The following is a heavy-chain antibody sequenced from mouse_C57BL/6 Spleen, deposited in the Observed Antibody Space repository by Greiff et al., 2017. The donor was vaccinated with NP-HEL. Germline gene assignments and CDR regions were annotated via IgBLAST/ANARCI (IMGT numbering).Heavy chain of an antibody. J-gene: IGHJ2*01. CDR3: ARGYGNFLFDY. D-gene: IGHD2-1*01. V-gene: IGHV5-17*01. CDR1: GFTFSDYG. Sequence: EVKLMESGGGLVKPGGSLKLSCAASGFTFSDYGMHWVRQAPEKGLEWVAYISSGSSTIYYADTVKGRFTISRDNAKNTLFLQMTSLRSEDTAMYYCARGYGNFLFDYWGQGTTLTVSS. CDR2: ISSGSSTI.